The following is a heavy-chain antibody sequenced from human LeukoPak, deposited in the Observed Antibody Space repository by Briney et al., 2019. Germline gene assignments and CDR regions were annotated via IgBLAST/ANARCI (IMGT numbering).Heavy chain of an antibody. D-gene: IGHD2-2*01. CDR2: ISGSVIRT. CDR1: GFTFSSYW. V-gene: IGHV3-23*01. CDR3: AKDLGSTSCDARDCSD. J-gene: IGHJ4*02. Sequence: GGSLRLSCAASGFTFSSYWMSWVRQAPGKGLEWVSGISGSVIRTYYADSVKGRFTISRDNSKNTLYLQMSSLRAEDTAIYYCAKDLGSTSCDARDCSDWGQGTLVTVSS.